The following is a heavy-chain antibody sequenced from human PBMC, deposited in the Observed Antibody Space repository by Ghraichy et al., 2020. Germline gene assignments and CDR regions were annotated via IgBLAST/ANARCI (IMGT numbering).Heavy chain of an antibody. CDR1: GFTFSSYW. Sequence: RGSLRLSCAASGFTFSSYWMYWVRQAPGKGLVWVSRINNGGSSYIDYAESVKGRFTISRDNAKNTLYLQMNSLRVEDTAVYYCARDKSPGYLDVWGRGTLVTVSS. V-gene: IGHV3-74*01. CDR2: INNGGSSYI. J-gene: IGHJ2*01. CDR3: ARDKSPGYLDV.